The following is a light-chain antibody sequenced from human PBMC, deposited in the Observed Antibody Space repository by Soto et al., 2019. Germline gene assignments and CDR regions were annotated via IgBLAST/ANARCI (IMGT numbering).Light chain of an antibody. V-gene: IGKV1-9*01. J-gene: IGKJ5*01. CDR1: QGMKTY. Sequence: DIQLTQSPSFLSASLGDRVTISCRVSQGMKTYVAWYQQKPGKAPKIVIYGASTLQSGVPSRFSGSESGAEFTLTISSLQPEDFATYYCQQLHSYPITFGQGTRLEIK. CDR3: QQLHSYPIT. CDR2: GAS.